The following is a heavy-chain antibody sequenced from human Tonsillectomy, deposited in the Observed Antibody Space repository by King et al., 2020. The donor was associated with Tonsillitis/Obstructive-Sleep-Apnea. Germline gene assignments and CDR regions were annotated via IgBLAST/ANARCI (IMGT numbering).Heavy chain of an antibody. J-gene: IGHJ5*02. CDR2: INHSGST. Sequence: VQLQQWGAGLLKPSEPLSLTCAVYGGSFSGYYWSWIRQPPGKGLEWIGEINHSGSTNYNPSLKSRVTISVDTSKNQFSLKLSSVTAADTAVYYCARVISVWQWLVQGNWFDPWGQGTLVTVSS. V-gene: IGHV4-34*01. CDR1: GGSFSGYY. D-gene: IGHD6-19*01. CDR3: ARVISVWQWLVQGNWFDP.